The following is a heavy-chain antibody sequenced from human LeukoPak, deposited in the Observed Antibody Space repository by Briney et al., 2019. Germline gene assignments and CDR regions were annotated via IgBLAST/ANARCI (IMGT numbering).Heavy chain of an antibody. CDR3: ARDPIHDY. D-gene: IGHD5-18*01. CDR1: GFTVSSNY. CDR2: IYSGGST. V-gene: IGHV3-53*01. J-gene: IGHJ4*02. Sequence: GGSLRLSCAASGFTVSSNYMNWVRQAPGKGLEWVSVIYSGGSTYYTDSVKGRFTISRDNSKNTLYLQMNSLRAEDTAVYYCARDPIHDYWGQGTLVTVSS.